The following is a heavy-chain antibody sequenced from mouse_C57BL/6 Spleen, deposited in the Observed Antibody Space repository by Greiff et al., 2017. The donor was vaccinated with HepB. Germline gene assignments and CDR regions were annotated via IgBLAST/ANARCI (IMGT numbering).Heavy chain of an antibody. J-gene: IGHJ4*01. V-gene: IGHV1-52*01. CDR1: GYTFTSYW. Sequence: QVQLQQPGAELVRPGSSVKLSCKASGYTFTSYWMHWVKQRPIQGLEWIGNIDPSDSETHYNQKFKDKATLTVDKSSSTAYMQLSSLTSEDSAVYYCARRRGGNYEMDYWGQGTSVTVSS. D-gene: IGHD2-1*01. CDR3: ARRRGGNYEMDY. CDR2: IDPSDSET.